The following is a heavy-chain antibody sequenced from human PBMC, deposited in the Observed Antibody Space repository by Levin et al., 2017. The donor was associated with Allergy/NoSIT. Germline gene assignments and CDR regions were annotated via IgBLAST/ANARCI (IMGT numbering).Heavy chain of an antibody. CDR1: GGSISGYY. V-gene: IGHV4-4*07. J-gene: IGHJ6*02. D-gene: IGHD1-7*01. Sequence: ASETLSLTCTVSGGSISGYYWSWIRQPAGKGLEWIGHIYTSGSTNYNPSLESRVTMSVDTSKNQFSLYLRSVTAADTAVYYCARVQELVAGYYYYGMDVWGQGTTVTVSS. CDR3: ARVQELVAGYYYYGMDV. CDR2: IYTSGST.